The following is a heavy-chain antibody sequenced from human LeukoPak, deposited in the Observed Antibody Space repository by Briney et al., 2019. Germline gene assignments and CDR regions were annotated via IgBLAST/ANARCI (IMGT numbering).Heavy chain of an antibody. CDR2: INPNSGGT. V-gene: IGHV1-2*02. J-gene: IGHJ4*02. CDR1: GYTFTGYY. CDR3: ARGTSGSYVTYFDY. D-gene: IGHD1-26*01. Sequence: ASVKVSCKASGYTFTGYYMHWVRQAPGQGLEWMGWINPNSGGTNYAQKFQGRVTMTRDTSISTAYMELSRLRSDDTAVYYCARGTSGSYVTYFDYWGQGTLVTVSS.